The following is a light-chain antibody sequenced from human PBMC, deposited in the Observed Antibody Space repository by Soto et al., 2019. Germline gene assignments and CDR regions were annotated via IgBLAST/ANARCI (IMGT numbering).Light chain of an antibody. CDR1: SNDVGGYNY. Sequence: QSALTQPASVSGSPGQSITISCTGTSNDVGGYNYVSWYQQHPGKAPKLIIYDVTNRPSGVSNRFSGSKSGNTASLTISGLQAEDEADYYCSSYTISSTWVFGGGTKLTVL. J-gene: IGLJ3*02. CDR3: SSYTISSTWV. CDR2: DVT. V-gene: IGLV2-14*01.